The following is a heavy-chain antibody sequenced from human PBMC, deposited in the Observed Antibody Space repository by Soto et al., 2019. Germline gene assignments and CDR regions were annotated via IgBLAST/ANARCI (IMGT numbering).Heavy chain of an antibody. V-gene: IGHV3-21*01. Sequence: GGSLRLSCAASGFTFSSYSMNWVRQAPGKGLEWVSSISSSSSYIYYADSVKGRFTISRDNAKNSLYLQMNSLRAEDTAVYYCARGERGYSYGYLFDYWGQGTLVTVSS. D-gene: IGHD5-18*01. CDR3: ARGERGYSYGYLFDY. CDR2: ISSSSSYI. CDR1: GFTFSSYS. J-gene: IGHJ4*02.